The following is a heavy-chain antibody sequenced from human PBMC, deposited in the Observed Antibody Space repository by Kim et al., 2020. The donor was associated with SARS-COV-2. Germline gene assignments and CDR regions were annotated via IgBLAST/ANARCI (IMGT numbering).Heavy chain of an antibody. CDR1: GFTFSSYS. D-gene: IGHD2-2*01. V-gene: IGHV3-21*01. CDR2: ISSSSSYI. Sequence: GGSLRLSCAASGFTFSSYSMNWVRQAPGKGLEWGSSISSSSSYIYYADSVKGRFTISRDNAKNSLYLQMNSLRAEDTAVYYCAREWRGYCSTNWGRGTLVTVSS. CDR3: AREWRGYCSTN. J-gene: IGHJ2*01.